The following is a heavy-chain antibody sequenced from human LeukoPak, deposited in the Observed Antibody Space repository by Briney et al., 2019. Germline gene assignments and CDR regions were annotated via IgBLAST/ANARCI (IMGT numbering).Heavy chain of an antibody. Sequence: SETLSLTCTVSGGSIRSYYWSWIRQPPGKGLEWIGYIYYSGSTNYNPSLKSRVTISVDTSKNQFSLKLSSVTAADTAVYYCARASNHYYDSSGGYYFDYWGQGTLVTVSS. D-gene: IGHD3-22*01. V-gene: IGHV4-59*01. CDR2: IYYSGST. CDR1: GGSIRSYY. CDR3: ARASNHYYDSSGGYYFDY. J-gene: IGHJ4*02.